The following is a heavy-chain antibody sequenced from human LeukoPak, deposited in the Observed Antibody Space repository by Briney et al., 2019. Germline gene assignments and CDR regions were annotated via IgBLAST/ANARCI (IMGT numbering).Heavy chain of an antibody. J-gene: IGHJ3*02. V-gene: IGHV1-18*01. CDR2: ISPYNGNT. CDR1: GYTFNTYG. D-gene: IGHD6-13*01. Sequence: ASVKVSCKPYGYTFNTYGITWVRQAPGQGLEWMGWISPYNGNTNYAQKFQGRVTMTEDTSTDTAYMELSSLRSEDTAVYYCATDPPHSSSWYALAFDIWGQGTMVTVSS. CDR3: ATDPPHSSSWYALAFDI.